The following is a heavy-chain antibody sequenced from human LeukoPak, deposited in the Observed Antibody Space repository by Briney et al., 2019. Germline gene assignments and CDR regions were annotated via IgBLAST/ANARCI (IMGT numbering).Heavy chain of an antibody. Sequence: SETLSLTCTVSGGSIISYYWSWIRQPPGKGLEWIGYVYHSGTTNYNPSLESRVTISLDTSKNQFSLKLSSVTAADTAVYYCARGAEWWYAAPTPFDYWGQGTLVTVSS. CDR2: VYHSGTT. J-gene: IGHJ4*02. D-gene: IGHD2-15*01. V-gene: IGHV4-59*01. CDR1: GGSIISYY. CDR3: ARGAEWWYAAPTPFDY.